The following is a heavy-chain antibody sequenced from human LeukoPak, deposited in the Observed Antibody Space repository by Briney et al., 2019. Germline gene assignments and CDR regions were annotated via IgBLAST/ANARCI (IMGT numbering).Heavy chain of an antibody. D-gene: IGHD6-13*01. Sequence: GGSLRLSCAASGFTFSTYSMNWLRLAPGKGLEWVAVIWYGGSNKYYADSVKGRFTISRDNSKNTLYLQMNSLRAEDTAVYYCAKGEGMMPYSSSWGAFDIWGQGTMVTVSS. CDR3: AKGEGMMPYSSSWGAFDI. J-gene: IGHJ3*02. V-gene: IGHV3-30*02. CDR1: GFTFSTYS. CDR2: IWYGGSNK.